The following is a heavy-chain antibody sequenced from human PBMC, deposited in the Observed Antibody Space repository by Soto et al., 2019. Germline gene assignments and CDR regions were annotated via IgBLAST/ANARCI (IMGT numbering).Heavy chain of an antibody. CDR1: GYTFTRYT. J-gene: IGHJ5*02. CDR2: INPDNGNT. CDR3: ARGIATGQIAP. Sequence: ASVKVSCKASGYTFTRYTMNWVRQAPGQRLEWMGWINPDNGNTKSSQKFQDRVIITRDTSASTAYMDLSSLRSEDTAVYYCARGIATGQIAPWGQGTMVTVSS. V-gene: IGHV1-3*01. D-gene: IGHD2-15*01.